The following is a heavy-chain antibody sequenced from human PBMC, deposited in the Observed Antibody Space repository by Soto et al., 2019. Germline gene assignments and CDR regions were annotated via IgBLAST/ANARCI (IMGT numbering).Heavy chain of an antibody. J-gene: IGHJ3*02. CDR2: ISYEGSNK. CDR3: AKFGDAPYSSGWYRDAFDI. V-gene: IGHV3-30*18. D-gene: IGHD6-19*01. Sequence: QVQLVESGGGVVQPGRSLRLSCAASGFSFSSYGMHWVRQAPGKGLEWVACISYEGSNKYYADAVKGRFTISRDNSKKTLYLQMNSLRAEDTAVYYCAKFGDAPYSSGWYRDAFDIWGQGTMVTVSS. CDR1: GFSFSSYG.